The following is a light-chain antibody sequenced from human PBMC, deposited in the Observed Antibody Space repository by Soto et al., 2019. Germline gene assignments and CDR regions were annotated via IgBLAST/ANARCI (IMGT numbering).Light chain of an antibody. Sequence: QSLLTQPPSASGTPGQTVNISCSGSTSNIGKTFVYWYQHFPGAAPKLLIYRNTLRPSGVPDRFSAYKSGTSTSLAISGLRSEDEADSYCASWDNNLSGYVFGTGTKLTVL. J-gene: IGLJ1*01. CDR2: RNT. CDR3: ASWDNNLSGYV. CDR1: TSNIGKTF. V-gene: IGLV1-47*01.